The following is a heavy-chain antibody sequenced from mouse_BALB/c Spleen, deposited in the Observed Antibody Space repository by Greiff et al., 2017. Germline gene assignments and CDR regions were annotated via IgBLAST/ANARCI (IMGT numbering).Heavy chain of an antibody. V-gene: IGHV1-69*02. Sequence: QVQLQQSGAELVKPGASVKLSCKASGYTFTSYWMHWVKQRPGQGLEWIGEIDPSDSYTNYNQKFKGKATLTVDKSSSTAYMQLSSLTSEDSAVYYCARSRVGLLLAYWGQGTLVTVSA. CDR3: ARSRVGLLLAY. J-gene: IGHJ3*01. D-gene: IGHD4-1*01. CDR1: GYTFTSYW. CDR2: IDPSDSYT.